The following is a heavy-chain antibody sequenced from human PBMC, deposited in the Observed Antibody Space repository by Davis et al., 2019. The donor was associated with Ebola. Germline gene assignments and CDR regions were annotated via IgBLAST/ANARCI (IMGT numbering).Heavy chain of an antibody. J-gene: IGHJ4*02. CDR1: GGSFSGYY. V-gene: IGHV4-34*01. Sequence: MPSETLSLTCAVYGGSFSGYYWSWIRQPPGKGLKWIGEINHSGSTNYNPSLKSRVTISVDTSKNQFSLKLSSVTAADTAVYYCARGYCSGGSCYPFGYWGQGTPVTVSS. CDR2: INHSGST. CDR3: ARGYCSGGSCYPFGY. D-gene: IGHD2-15*01.